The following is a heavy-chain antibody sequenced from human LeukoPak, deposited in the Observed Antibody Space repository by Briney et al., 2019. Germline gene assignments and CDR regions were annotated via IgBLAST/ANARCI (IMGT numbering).Heavy chain of an antibody. J-gene: IGHJ4*02. CDR1: GFTFSSYW. D-gene: IGHD6-19*01. CDR3: ARELAVAGTGASDY. Sequence: GGSLRLSCAASGFTFSSYWMHWVRRAPGKGLVWVSRLISDGSSASYADSVKGRFTISRDNSKNTLYLQMNSLRAEDTAVYYCARELAVAGTGASDYWGQGTLVTVSS. CDR2: LISDGSSA. V-gene: IGHV3-74*01.